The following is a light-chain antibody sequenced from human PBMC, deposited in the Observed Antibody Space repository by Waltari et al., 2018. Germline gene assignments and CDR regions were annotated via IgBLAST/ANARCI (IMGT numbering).Light chain of an antibody. V-gene: IGKV1-5*03. CDR3: QQYTSYPWT. CDR2: KAS. J-gene: IGKJ1*01. CDR1: QSISSW. Sequence: DIQMTQSPSTLSASVGDIVTITCRASQSISSWLAWYQQKPGKAPKLLIYKASSLESGVPSRFSGSGSGTEFTLTISSLQPDDFAIYYCQQYTSYPWTFGQGTKVEIK.